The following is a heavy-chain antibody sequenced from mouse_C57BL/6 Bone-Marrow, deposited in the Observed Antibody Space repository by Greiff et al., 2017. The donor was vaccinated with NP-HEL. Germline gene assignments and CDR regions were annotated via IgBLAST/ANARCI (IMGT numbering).Heavy chain of an antibody. Sequence: DVKLVESGGGLVKPGGSLKLSCAASGFTFSDYGMHWVRQAPEKGLEWVAYISSGSSTIYYADTVKGRFTISRDNAKNTLFLQMTSLRSEDTAMYYCARAPMITYFDYWGQGTTLTVSS. D-gene: IGHD2-4*01. V-gene: IGHV5-17*01. CDR3: ARAPMITYFDY. CDR1: GFTFSDYG. J-gene: IGHJ2*01. CDR2: ISSGSSTI.